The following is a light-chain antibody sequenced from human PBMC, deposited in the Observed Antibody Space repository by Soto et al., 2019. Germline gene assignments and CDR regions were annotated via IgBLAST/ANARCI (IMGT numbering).Light chain of an antibody. V-gene: IGLV2-14*01. Sequence: LTQPASVSGSPGQSITISCTGTSSDFGTSNYVSWYQLHPGKAPKLLIFEVGYRPSEVSHRFSGSKSGNTASLTIVGLQAEDEADYYCSSHATTSSPPVFGTGTKVTVL. CDR1: SSDFGTSNY. CDR2: EVG. J-gene: IGLJ1*01. CDR3: SSHATTSSPPV.